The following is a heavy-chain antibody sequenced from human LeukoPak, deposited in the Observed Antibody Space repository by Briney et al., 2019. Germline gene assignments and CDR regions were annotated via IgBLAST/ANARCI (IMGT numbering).Heavy chain of an antibody. CDR1: GYTLTELS. CDR3: ATGDSEVVPADTLDY. Sequence: ASVKVSCKVSGYTLTELSMHWVRQTPGKGLEWMGGFDPEDGETIYAQKFQGRVTMTEDTSTATAYMELSSLRSEDTAVYYCATGDSEVVPADTLDYWGQGTLVTVSS. CDR2: FDPEDGET. V-gene: IGHV1-24*01. J-gene: IGHJ4*02. D-gene: IGHD2-2*01.